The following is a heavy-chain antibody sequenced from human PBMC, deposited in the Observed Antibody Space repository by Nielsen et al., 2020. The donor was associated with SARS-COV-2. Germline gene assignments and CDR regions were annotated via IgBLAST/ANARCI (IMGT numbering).Heavy chain of an antibody. CDR2: IIPIFDTA. CDR1: GGIFSSYA. J-gene: IGHJ6*03. CDR3: ASSHFNDTRGNLPWDRNYYYYMEV. D-gene: IGHD3-22*01. Sequence: SVKVSCKASGGIFSSYAISWARQAPGQGLEWLGGIIPIFDTANYAQRIQGRVTITADEPTSTAYMELNSLRSEDTAVYYCASSHFNDTRGNLPWDRNYYYYMEVWGKGTTVTVSS. V-gene: IGHV1-69*13.